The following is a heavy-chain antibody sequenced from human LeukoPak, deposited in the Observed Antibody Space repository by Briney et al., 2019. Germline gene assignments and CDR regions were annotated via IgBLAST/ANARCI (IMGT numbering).Heavy chain of an antibody. CDR3: AKARFSWYGDS. J-gene: IGHJ1*01. D-gene: IGHD6-13*01. CDR1: GFTFSSYA. V-gene: IGHV3-23*01. Sequence: GGSLRLSCAASGFTFSSYAMTWVRQAPGKGLEWVSTISAGGAGSTYYADSVKGRFTISRDNSKNTLYLLMNSLRAEDTAVYYCAKARFSWYGDSWGEGTLVTVSS. CDR2: ISAGGAGST.